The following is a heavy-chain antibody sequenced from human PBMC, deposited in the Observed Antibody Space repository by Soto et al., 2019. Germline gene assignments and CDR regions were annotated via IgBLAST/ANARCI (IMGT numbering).Heavy chain of an antibody. CDR2: INTYNGNT. V-gene: IGHV1-18*01. D-gene: IGHD3-10*01. J-gene: IGHJ5*02. CDR1: GYTFTNYG. Sequence: QVQLVQSGAEVKKPGASVKVPCKASGYTFTNYGISWVRQAPGQGLEWMGWINTYNGNTNHAQKFQGRVTMTTDTSTSTAYMELRSLRSDDTAVYYCARCVGSGTYSNQYTWFDPWGQGTLVTVSS. CDR3: ARCVGSGTYSNQYTWFDP.